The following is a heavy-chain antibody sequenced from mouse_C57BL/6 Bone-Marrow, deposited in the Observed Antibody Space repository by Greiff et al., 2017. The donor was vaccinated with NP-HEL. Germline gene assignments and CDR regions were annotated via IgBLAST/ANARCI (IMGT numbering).Heavy chain of an antibody. CDR3: AREGDFSDGDFEY. J-gene: IGHJ2*01. CDR2: INPNNGGT. CDR1: GYTFTDYY. V-gene: IGHV1-26*01. Sequence: EVQLQQSGPELVKPGASVKISCKASGYTFTDYYMHWVKQSHGQGLEWIGDINPNNGGTSYNQKFKGKATLTVDKSSSTAYMELRSLTSEDSAVYYCAREGDFSDGDFEYWGQGTTPTVSS. D-gene: IGHD3-3*01.